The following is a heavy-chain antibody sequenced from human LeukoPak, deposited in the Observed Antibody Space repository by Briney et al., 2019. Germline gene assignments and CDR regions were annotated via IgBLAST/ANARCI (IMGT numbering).Heavy chain of an antibody. J-gene: IGHJ4*02. CDR2: IYTSGST. CDR3: ARVRDGYTIGY. Sequence: SETLSLTCTVSGGSISSGSYYWSWIRQPAGKGLEWIGRIYTSGSTNYNPSLKSRVTISVDTSKNQFSLKLSSVTAADTAVYYCARVRDGYTIGYWGQGTLVTVSS. D-gene: IGHD5-24*01. CDR1: GGSISSGSYY. V-gene: IGHV4-61*02.